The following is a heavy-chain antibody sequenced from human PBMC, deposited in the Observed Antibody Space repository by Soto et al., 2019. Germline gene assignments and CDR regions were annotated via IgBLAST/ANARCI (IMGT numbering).Heavy chain of an antibody. CDR2: IHFSGST. CDR1: VGSVSSGSYY. V-gene: IGHV4-61*01. CDR3: ARESLEPSGSYYCDY. J-gene: IGHJ4*02. D-gene: IGHD1-26*01. Sequence: SETLSLTCTVSVGSVSSGSYYWSWIRQPPGKGLEWIGYIHFSGSTNYNPSLKSRVTMTTDTSTSTAYMELRSLRSGDTAVYYCARESLEPSGSYYCDYWGQGTLVTVSS.